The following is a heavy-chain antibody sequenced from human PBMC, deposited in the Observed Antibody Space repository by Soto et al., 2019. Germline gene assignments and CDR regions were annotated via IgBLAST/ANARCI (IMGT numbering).Heavy chain of an antibody. V-gene: IGHV1-2*04. D-gene: IGHD3-10*01. CDR1: GYTFTGYY. J-gene: IGHJ6*02. CDR3: ATGSYYYGSGVYYGMDV. CDR2: INPNSGGT. Sequence: ASVKVSCKASGYTFTGYYMHWVRQAPGQGLEWMGWINPNSGGTNNAQKFQGWVTMTRDTSISTAYMELSRLRSDDTAVYYCATGSYYYGSGVYYGMDVWCQRTTVTVS.